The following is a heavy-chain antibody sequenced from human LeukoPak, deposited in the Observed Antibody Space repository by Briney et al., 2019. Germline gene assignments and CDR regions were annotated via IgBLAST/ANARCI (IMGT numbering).Heavy chain of an antibody. D-gene: IGHD3-3*01. J-gene: IGHJ4*02. CDR1: GGSFSGYY. CDR2: INHSGST. CDR3: ARGALRFSDRTAY. Sequence: PSETLSLTCAVYGGSFSGYYWSWIRRPPGKGLEWIGEINHSGSTNYNPSLKSRVTISVDTSKNQFSLKLSSVTAADTAVYYCARGALRFSDRTAYWGQGTLVTVSS. V-gene: IGHV4-34*01.